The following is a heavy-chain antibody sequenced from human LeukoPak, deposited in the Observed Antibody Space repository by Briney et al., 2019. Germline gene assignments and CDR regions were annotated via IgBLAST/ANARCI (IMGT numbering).Heavy chain of an antibody. CDR2: ISSSSAYT. CDR1: GFTFSGYY. CDR3: AREGGLRLTTRYFDY. J-gene: IGHJ4*02. D-gene: IGHD4-17*01. V-gene: IGHV3-11*06. Sequence: GGSLRLSCAASGFTFSGYYMSWIRQAPGKGLEWVSYISSSSAYTDYADSVKGRFSISRDNAKNSLYLQMNSLRAEDTAVYYCAREGGLRLTTRYFDYWGQGTLVTVSS.